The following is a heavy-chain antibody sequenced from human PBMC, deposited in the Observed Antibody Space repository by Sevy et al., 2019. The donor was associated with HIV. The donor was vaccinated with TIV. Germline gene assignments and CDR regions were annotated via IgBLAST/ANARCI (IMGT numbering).Heavy chain of an antibody. Sequence: GGSLRLSCAASGFSFSSYAMHWVRQAPGKGPEWVTVMSFDGSDTYYADSVKGRFTISRDNSKNTLYLQMNSLRAEDTAVYYCARFPPERAFDIWGQGTMVTVSS. V-gene: IGHV3-30*04. J-gene: IGHJ3*02. CDR2: MSFDGSDT. CDR3: ARFPPERAFDI. CDR1: GFSFSSYA.